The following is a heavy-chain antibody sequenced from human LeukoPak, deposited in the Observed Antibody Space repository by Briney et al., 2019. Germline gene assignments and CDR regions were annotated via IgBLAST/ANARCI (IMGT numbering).Heavy chain of an antibody. CDR2: IYTSGST. J-gene: IGHJ4*02. V-gene: IGHV4-61*02. Sequence: SETLSLTCTVSGGSISSGSYYWSWIRQPAEKGLEWIGRIYTSGSTNYNPSLKSRVTISVDTSKNQFSLKLSSVTAADTAVYYCARDVWFGAGRTFDYWGQGTLVTVSS. CDR3: ARDVWFGAGRTFDY. D-gene: IGHD3-10*01. CDR1: GGSISSGSYY.